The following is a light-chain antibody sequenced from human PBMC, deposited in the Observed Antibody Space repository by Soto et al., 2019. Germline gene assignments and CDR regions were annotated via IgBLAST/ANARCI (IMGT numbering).Light chain of an antibody. V-gene: IGKV3-11*01. Sequence: ELTESPATLSLSPGERATLSSRASQTVSTFFAWYQQKPCQSPRLLIYYASNRASGIPAWFSGSGSGTDFSLSFSSLVFEDFAVYYCQQRSNWPLTFGGGTKVDIK. J-gene: IGKJ4*01. CDR3: QQRSNWPLT. CDR1: QTVSTF. CDR2: YAS.